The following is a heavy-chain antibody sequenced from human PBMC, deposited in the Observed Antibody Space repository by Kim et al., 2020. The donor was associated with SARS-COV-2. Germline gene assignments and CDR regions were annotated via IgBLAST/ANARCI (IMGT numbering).Heavy chain of an antibody. Sequence: GESLKISCRASGYRFSDYWIAWVRQTPGKGLEWMARIDPSDSYTTYSPSFESHVTISVDKSITTAYLQWRSLEASDSATYFCARLKVGGGYSFGFYFDMWGQGTLISVSS. J-gene: IGHJ4*02. CDR1: GYRFSDYW. V-gene: IGHV5-10-1*01. CDR3: ARLKVGGGYSFGFYFDM. D-gene: IGHD5-18*01. CDR2: IDPSDSYT.